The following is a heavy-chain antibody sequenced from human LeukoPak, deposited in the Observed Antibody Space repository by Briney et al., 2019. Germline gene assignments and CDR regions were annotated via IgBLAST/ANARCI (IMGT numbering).Heavy chain of an antibody. CDR2: IYPGDSDT. CDR3: ARTDYYDSSGYYYWSDAFDI. CDR1: GYSFTSYW. V-gene: IGHV5-51*01. Sequence: GESLKISCKGSGYSFTSYWIGWVRQMPGKGLEWMGIIYPGDSDTRYSPSFQGQVTISADKSISTAYLQWSSLKASDTAIYYCARTDYYDSSGYYYWSDAFDIWGQGTMVTVSS. D-gene: IGHD3-22*01. J-gene: IGHJ3*02.